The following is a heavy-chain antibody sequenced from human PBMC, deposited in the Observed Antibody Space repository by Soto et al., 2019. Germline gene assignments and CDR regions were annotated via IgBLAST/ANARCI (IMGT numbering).Heavy chain of an antibody. V-gene: IGHV5-10-1*01. D-gene: IGHD3-22*01. J-gene: IGHJ4*02. CDR3: ARDPVYYDSSGYSDFDY. CDR1: GYSFTNYW. CDR2: IDPSDSYT. Sequence: GESLQISCKGSGYSFTNYWISWVRQMPGKGLEWMGRIDPSDSYTNYSPSFQGHVTISADKSISTAYLQWSSLKASDTAMYYCARDPVYYDSSGYSDFDYWGQGTLVTVSS.